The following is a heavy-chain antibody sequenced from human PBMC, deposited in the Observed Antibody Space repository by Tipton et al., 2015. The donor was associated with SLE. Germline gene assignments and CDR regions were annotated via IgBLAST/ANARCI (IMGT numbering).Heavy chain of an antibody. J-gene: IGHJ3*02. Sequence: TLSLTCAVYGGSFNDHYWSWIRQSPGKGLEWIGEINHSGSTNYNSSLKSRVTMSVDTSKNQFSLSLSSVTAADTAVYYCARAGGSYDAFDIWGQGTMVTVSS. D-gene: IGHD3-10*01. CDR2: INHSGST. V-gene: IGHV4-34*10. CDR3: ARAGGSYDAFDI. CDR1: GGSFNDHY.